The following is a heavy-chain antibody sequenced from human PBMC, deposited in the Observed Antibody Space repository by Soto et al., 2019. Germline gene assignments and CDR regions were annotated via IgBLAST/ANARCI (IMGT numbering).Heavy chain of an antibody. CDR1: GASISTNHW. CDR3: AVPGAGDFDY. Sequence: PXETLSLTCAVSGASISTNHWWSWVRQPPGKGLEWIGEVYHSGSTNCNPSLKSRVTISIDKSKNQFSLRLTSMTAADTAVYYCAVPGAGDFDYWSQGTLVTVSS. D-gene: IGHD6-13*01. J-gene: IGHJ4*02. CDR2: VYHSGST. V-gene: IGHV4-4*02.